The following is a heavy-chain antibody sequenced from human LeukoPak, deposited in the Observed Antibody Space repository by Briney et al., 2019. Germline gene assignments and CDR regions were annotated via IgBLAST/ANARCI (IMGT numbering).Heavy chain of an antibody. V-gene: IGHV3-30*02. CDR1: GFTFSSYG. D-gene: IGHD1-26*01. CDR3: AKIAWGAPEAGSPGY. CDR2: IRYDGSNK. Sequence: GGSLRLSCAASGFTFSSYGMHWVRQAPGKGLEWVAFIRYDGSNKYYADSVKGRFTISRDNSKNTLYLQMNSLRAEDTAVYYCAKIAWGAPEAGSPGYWGQGTLVTVSS. J-gene: IGHJ4*02.